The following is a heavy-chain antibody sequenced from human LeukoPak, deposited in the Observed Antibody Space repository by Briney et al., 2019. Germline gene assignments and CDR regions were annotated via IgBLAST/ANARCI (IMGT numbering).Heavy chain of an antibody. Sequence: ASVKVSCKASGYTFTSYYMHWVRQPPGQGLEWMGIINPSGGSTSYAQKFQGRVTMTRDTSTSTVYMELSSLRSEDTAVYYCARDRGDYDFWSGYQLGYMDVWGKGTTVTVSS. V-gene: IGHV1-46*01. CDR3: ARDRGDYDFWSGYQLGYMDV. CDR2: INPSGGST. CDR1: GYTFTSYY. D-gene: IGHD3-3*01. J-gene: IGHJ6*03.